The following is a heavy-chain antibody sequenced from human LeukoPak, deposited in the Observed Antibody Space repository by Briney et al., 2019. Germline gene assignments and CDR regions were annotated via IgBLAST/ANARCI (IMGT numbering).Heavy chain of an antibody. D-gene: IGHD2/OR15-2a*01. Sequence: GGSLRLSCAASGFTFSSYAMSWVRQAPGKGLEWVSAISGSGGSTYYADSVKGRFTISRDNSKNTVYLQMNSLRAEDTALYYCTGRNSSEDYWGQGALVTVSS. CDR3: TGRNSSEDY. CDR1: GFTFSSYA. CDR2: ISGSGGST. V-gene: IGHV3-23*01. J-gene: IGHJ4*02.